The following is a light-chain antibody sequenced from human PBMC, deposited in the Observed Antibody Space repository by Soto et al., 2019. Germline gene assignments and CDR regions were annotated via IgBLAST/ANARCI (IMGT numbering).Light chain of an antibody. Sequence: QAVVTQPPSVSGAPGQRVTISCTGSSSNIGAGYDVHWYQQLPGTAPKLLIYGNSNRPSGVPDRFSGSKSGTSASLAITGLQAEDEADYYCQSYDSSLSAVFGGGTQLAFL. J-gene: IGLJ7*01. CDR1: SSNIGAGYD. CDR2: GNS. V-gene: IGLV1-40*01. CDR3: QSYDSSLSAV.